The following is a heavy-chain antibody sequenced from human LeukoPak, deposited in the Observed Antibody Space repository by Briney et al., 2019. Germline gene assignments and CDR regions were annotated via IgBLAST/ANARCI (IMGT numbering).Heavy chain of an antibody. V-gene: IGHV3-23*01. CDR3: ASLYSGSYSPSGDAFDI. D-gene: IGHD1-26*01. CDR1: GFTFSSYA. CDR2: ISGSGGST. J-gene: IGHJ3*02. Sequence: GGSLRLSCAASGFTFSSYAMSWVRQAPGKGLEWVSAISGSGGSTYYADSVKGRFTISRDNSKNTLYLQMNSLRAEDTAVYYCASLYSGSYSPSGDAFDIWGQGTMVTVSS.